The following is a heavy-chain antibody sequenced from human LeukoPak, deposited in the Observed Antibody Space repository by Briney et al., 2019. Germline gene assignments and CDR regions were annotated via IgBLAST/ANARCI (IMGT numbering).Heavy chain of an antibody. V-gene: IGHV4-38-2*02. Sequence: SETLSLTCSVSGYSISSGYYWGWIRQPPGKGLEWIGTIYHSGSTYYNPSLKSRVTISADTSKNQFSLKENSVTAADTAVYYCARVGIAFDSSGYCFDYWGQGTLVTVSS. CDR1: GYSISSGYY. CDR3: ARVGIAFDSSGYCFDY. D-gene: IGHD3-22*01. CDR2: IYHSGST. J-gene: IGHJ4*02.